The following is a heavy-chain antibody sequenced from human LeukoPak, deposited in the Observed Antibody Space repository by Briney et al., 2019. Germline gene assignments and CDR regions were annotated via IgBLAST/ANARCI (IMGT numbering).Heavy chain of an antibody. CDR2: FDPEDGET. CDR3: ATDLVRHRNEGNFDY. J-gene: IGHJ4*02. Sequence: ASVKVSCKVSGYTLTELSMHWVRQAPGKELEWMGGFDPEDGETIYAQKFQGRVTMTEDTSTDTAYMELSSLRSEDTAVYYCATDLVRHRNEGNFDYWGQGTLVTVSS. D-gene: IGHD1-14*01. CDR1: GYTLTELS. V-gene: IGHV1-24*01.